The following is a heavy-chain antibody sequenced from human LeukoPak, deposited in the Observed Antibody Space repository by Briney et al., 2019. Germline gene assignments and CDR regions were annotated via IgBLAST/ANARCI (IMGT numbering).Heavy chain of an antibody. CDR1: GYTFTGYY. CDR3: ARIPILRFLEWLLDY. CDR2: INPNSGGT. V-gene: IGHV1-2*02. J-gene: IGHJ4*02. D-gene: IGHD3-3*01. Sequence: ASVNVSCKASGYTFTGYYMHWVGQAPGQGLEWMGWINPNSGGTNYAQKFQGRVTMTRDTSISTAYMELSRLRSDDTAVYYCARIPILRFLEWLLDYWGQGTLVTVSS.